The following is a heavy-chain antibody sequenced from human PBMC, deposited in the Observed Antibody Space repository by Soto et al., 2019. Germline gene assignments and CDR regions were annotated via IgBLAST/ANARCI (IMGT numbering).Heavy chain of an antibody. Sequence: PGGSLRLSCAASGFTFSSYAMHWVRQAPGKGLEWVAVISYDGSNKYYADSVKGRFTISRDNSKNTLYLQMNSLRAEDTAVYYCAIGLGAADSGKYFQHCGPAILGTGS. V-gene: IGHV3-30-3*01. D-gene: IGHD4-17*01. CDR2: ISYDGSNK. J-gene: IGHJ1*01. CDR1: GFTFSSYA. CDR3: AIGLGAADSGKYFQH.